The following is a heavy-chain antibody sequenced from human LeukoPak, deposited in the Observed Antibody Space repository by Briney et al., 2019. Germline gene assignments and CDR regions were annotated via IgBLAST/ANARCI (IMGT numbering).Heavy chain of an antibody. Sequence: PSETLSLTCTVSGGSISSYYWSWIRQPPGKGLEWIGEINHSGSTNYNPSLKSRVTISVDTSKNQFSLKLSSVTAADTAVYYCARGRGADFWSGYYLRKADAFDIWGQGTMVTVSS. V-gene: IGHV4-34*01. CDR1: GGSISSYY. J-gene: IGHJ3*02. D-gene: IGHD3-3*01. CDR3: ARGRGADFWSGYYLRKADAFDI. CDR2: INHSGST.